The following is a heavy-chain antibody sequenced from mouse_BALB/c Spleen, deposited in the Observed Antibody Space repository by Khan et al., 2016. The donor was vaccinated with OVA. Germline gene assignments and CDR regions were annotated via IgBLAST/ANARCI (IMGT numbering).Heavy chain of an antibody. CDR2: IWSAGST. D-gene: IGHD2-4*01. V-gene: IGHV2-2*02. Sequence: QVQLQQSGPGLVQPSQSLSITCTVSGFSLTNYRVHWVRQSPGKGLEWLGVIWSAGSTDYNAAFISRLSISKDNSRSQVFFKMNSLQPNDTAIYYCARRGYDYGRGAWFAYWGQGTLVTVSA. J-gene: IGHJ3*01. CDR1: GFSLTNYR. CDR3: ARRGYDYGRGAWFAY.